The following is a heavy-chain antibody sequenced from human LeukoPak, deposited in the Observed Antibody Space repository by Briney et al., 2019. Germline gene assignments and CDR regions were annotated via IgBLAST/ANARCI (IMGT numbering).Heavy chain of an antibody. CDR1: GFTFSSYA. J-gene: IGHJ4*02. Sequence: PGGSLRLSCAASGFTFSSYAMSWVRQAPGKGLEWVSAISGSGGSTYYADSVKGRFTISRDNSKNTLYLQMNRLRAEDTAVYYCAKEIFGVPAAISAYWGQGTLVTVSS. CDR2: ISGSGGST. V-gene: IGHV3-23*01. CDR3: AKEIFGVPAAISAY. D-gene: IGHD2-2*02.